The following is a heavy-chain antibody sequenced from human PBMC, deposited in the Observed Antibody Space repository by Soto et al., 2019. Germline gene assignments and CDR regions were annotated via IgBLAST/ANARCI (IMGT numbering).Heavy chain of an antibody. V-gene: IGHV3-48*02. CDR3: AREGQQLVRDAFDI. J-gene: IGHJ3*02. Sequence: PGGPLRLSCAAAGFTFSSYSMNWVRQAPGKGLEWVSYISSSSSTIYYADSVKGRFTISRDNAKNSLYLQMNSLRDEDTAVYYCAREGQQLVRDAFDIWGQGTMVTVSS. CDR1: GFTFSSYS. CDR2: ISSSSSTI. D-gene: IGHD6-13*01.